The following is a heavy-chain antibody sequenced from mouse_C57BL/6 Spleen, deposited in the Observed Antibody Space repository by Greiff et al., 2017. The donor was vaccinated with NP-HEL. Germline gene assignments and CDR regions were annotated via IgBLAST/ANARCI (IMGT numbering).Heavy chain of an antibody. CDR3: ARWGIYYDYD. D-gene: IGHD2-4*01. Sequence: VQLQQSGPELVKPGASVKISCKASGYSFTGYYMNWVKQSPEKSLEWIGEINPSTGGTTYNQKFKAKATLTVDKSSSTAYMQLKSLTSEDSAVYYCARWGIYYDYDWGQGTTLTVSS. CDR1: GYSFTGYY. J-gene: IGHJ2*01. V-gene: IGHV1-42*01. CDR2: INPSTGGT.